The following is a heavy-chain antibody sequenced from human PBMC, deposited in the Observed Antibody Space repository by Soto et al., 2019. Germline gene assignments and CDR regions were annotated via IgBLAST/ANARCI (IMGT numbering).Heavy chain of an antibody. Sequence: QVQLVESGGGVVQPGRSLRLSCAASGFTFSSYGMHWVRQAPGKGLEWVAVISYDGSNKYYADSVKGRFTISRDNSKNTLYLQMNSLRAEDTAVYYCAKEVGESSGSYSGYYYYYYYMDVWGKGTTVTVSS. J-gene: IGHJ6*03. D-gene: IGHD3-10*01. CDR2: ISYDGSNK. V-gene: IGHV3-30*18. CDR1: GFTFSSYG. CDR3: AKEVGESSGSYSGYYYYYYYMDV.